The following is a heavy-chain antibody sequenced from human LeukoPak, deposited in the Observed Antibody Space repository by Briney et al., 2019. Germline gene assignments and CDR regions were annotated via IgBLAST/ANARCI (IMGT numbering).Heavy chain of an antibody. CDR2: ISYDGSNK. J-gene: IGHJ4*02. V-gene: IGHV3-30*18. Sequence: GGSLRLSCAASGFTFSSYGMHWVRQAPGKGLEWVAVISYDGSNKYYADSVKGRFTISRDNSKNTLYLQMNSLRAEDTAVYYCAKTYYSYGYSGYFGYWGQGTLVTVSS. CDR3: AKTYYSYGYSGYFGY. D-gene: IGHD5-18*01. CDR1: GFTFSSYG.